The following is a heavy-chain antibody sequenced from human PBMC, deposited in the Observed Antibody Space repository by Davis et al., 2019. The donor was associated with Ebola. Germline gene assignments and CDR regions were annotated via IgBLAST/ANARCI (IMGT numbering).Heavy chain of an antibody. CDR3: ARAGFGSTWFDC. J-gene: IGHJ5*01. Sequence: GESLKTSCAASGFTFRSYDMHWVRQATGKGLEWVSAIGAAGDTYYPVSVKGRFTIPSENAKNSLYLQLNSLRAEDTAVYYCARAGFGSTWFDCWGQGILVTVSS. CDR1: GFTFRSYD. CDR2: IGAAGDT. V-gene: IGHV3-13*01. D-gene: IGHD6-13*01.